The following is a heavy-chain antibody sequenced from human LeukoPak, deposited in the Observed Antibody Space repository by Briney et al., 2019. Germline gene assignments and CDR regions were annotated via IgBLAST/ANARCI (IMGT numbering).Heavy chain of an antibody. J-gene: IGHJ4*02. CDR2: ISGSGGST. V-gene: IGHV3-23*01. Sequence: GGSLRLSCAASGFTFSSYAMSWVRQAPGKGLEWVSAISGSGGSTYYADSVKGRFTISRDNSKNTLYLQMNSLRAEDTAVYYCAKGRRLGTTVTPFDYWGQGTLVTVSS. D-gene: IGHD4-11*01. CDR3: AKGRRLGTTVTPFDY. CDR1: GFTFSSYA.